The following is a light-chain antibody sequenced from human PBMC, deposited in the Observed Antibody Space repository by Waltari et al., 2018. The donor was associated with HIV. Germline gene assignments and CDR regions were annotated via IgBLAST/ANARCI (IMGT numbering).Light chain of an antibody. Sequence: QPVLTQPPAASGTPAQTVTIPCSGSDPNLGPNTLNWYQQLPGTAPKLLILTNADRPSGSPDRFSGSQAGTSASLAISGRQSEDEAVYYCSSWDGSLYGGAFGGGTKVTV. V-gene: IGLV1-44*01. CDR3: SSWDGSLYGGA. CDR2: TNA. CDR1: DPNLGPNT. J-gene: IGLJ2*01.